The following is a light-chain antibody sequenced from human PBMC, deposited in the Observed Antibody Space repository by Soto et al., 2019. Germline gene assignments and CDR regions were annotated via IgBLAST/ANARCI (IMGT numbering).Light chain of an antibody. V-gene: IGKV1-33*01. CDR1: QSLLHSNGYNY. J-gene: IGKJ5*01. Sequence: MTQSPLSLPVTPGEPASISCRSGQSLLHSNGYNYLNWYQQKPGRAPKLLIYGASNLEAGVPSRFRGSGSGTDFTFTISRLQPEDIATYYCQQYENLPTFGQGTRLEIK. CDR2: GAS. CDR3: QQYENLPT.